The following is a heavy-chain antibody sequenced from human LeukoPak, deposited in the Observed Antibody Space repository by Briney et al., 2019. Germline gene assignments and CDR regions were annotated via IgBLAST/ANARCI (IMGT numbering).Heavy chain of an antibody. CDR3: AKEISGFSFGYDY. D-gene: IGHD5-18*01. V-gene: IGHV3-30*18. J-gene: IGHJ4*02. CDR1: GFTFSDLG. Sequence: PGRSLRLSCAASGFTFSDLGMHWVRQAPGKGLEWVALISYDGSNKYHADSVKGRFTISRDNYRNTLYLQMDSLRVEDTAIYYCAKEISGFSFGYDYWGQGTLVTVSS. CDR2: ISYDGSNK.